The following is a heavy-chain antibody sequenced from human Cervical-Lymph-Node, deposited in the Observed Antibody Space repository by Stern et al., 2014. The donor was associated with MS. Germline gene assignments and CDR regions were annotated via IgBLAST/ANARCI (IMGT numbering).Heavy chain of an antibody. Sequence: QLQLQESGPGLVKPSETLSLTCTVSGGSISSYSWSWIRQPPGKGLEWIGYIYYSGSTNYNPYLKSRVTISVDTSKNQFSLKLSSVTAADTAVYYCAQGNYGDYVRFDYWGQGTLVTVSS. D-gene: IGHD4-17*01. CDR1: GGSISSYS. CDR2: IYYSGST. V-gene: IGHV4-59*01. CDR3: AQGNYGDYVRFDY. J-gene: IGHJ4*02.